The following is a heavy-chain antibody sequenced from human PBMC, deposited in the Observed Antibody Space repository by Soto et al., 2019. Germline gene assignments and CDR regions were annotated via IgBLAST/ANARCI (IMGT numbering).Heavy chain of an antibody. CDR2: XXGSGGST. Sequence: GGSLRLSCXASGFXXXSXXXXXXXQAPGKGLEWVXXXXGSGGSTHCGDSVKGRFTISRDNSKNTLYLQMNSLRAEDTAVYYCAKDHSSSSVSTSRYYYYGMDVWGQGTTVTVSS. J-gene: IGHJ6*02. CDR3: AKDHSSSSVSTSRYYYYGMDV. D-gene: IGHD6-6*01. V-gene: IGHV3-23*01. CDR1: GFXXXSXX.